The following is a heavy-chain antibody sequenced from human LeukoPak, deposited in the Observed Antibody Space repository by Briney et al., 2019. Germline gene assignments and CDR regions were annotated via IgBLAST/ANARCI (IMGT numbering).Heavy chain of an antibody. Sequence: GASVKVSCKASGYTLTGYYMHWVRQAPGRGLEWMGWINPNSGGTNYAQKFQGRVTMTRDTSISTAYMELSRLRSDDTAVYYCARVMVRGPNVHPYDYWGQGTLVTVSS. CDR1: GYTLTGYY. D-gene: IGHD3-10*01. CDR2: INPNSGGT. CDR3: ARVMVRGPNVHPYDY. V-gene: IGHV1-2*02. J-gene: IGHJ4*02.